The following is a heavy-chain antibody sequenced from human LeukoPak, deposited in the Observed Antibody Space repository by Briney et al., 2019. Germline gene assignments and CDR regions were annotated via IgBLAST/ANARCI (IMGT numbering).Heavy chain of an antibody. D-gene: IGHD5-18*01. V-gene: IGHV1-69*05. CDR1: GGTFSSYA. CDR2: IIPIFGTP. J-gene: IGHJ4*02. CDR3: ARGPDTAMAEGSFDY. Sequence: SVKVSCKASGGTFSSYAISRVRQAPGQGLEWMGGIIPIFGTPNYAQKFQGRVTITTDESTSTAYMELSSLRSEDTAVYYCARGPDTAMAEGSFDYWGQGTLVTVSS.